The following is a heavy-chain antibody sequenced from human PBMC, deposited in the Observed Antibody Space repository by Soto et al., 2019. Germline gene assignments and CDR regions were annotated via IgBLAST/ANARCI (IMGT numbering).Heavy chain of an antibody. Sequence: QVQLQESGPGLVKPSETLSLTCTVSGGSISSYYWCWIRQPPGKGLEWIGYIYYSGSTNYNPSLKSLVTISVDTSKHQFSLKVSDVPAADTAVYYCARDRGYSGYDLPYMDVWGKGTTVTVSS. CDR1: GGSISSYY. CDR3: ARDRGYSGYDLPYMDV. CDR2: IYYSGST. D-gene: IGHD5-12*01. J-gene: IGHJ6*03. V-gene: IGHV4-59*01.